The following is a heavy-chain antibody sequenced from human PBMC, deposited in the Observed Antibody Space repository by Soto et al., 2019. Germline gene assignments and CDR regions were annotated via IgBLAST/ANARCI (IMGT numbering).Heavy chain of an antibody. D-gene: IGHD5-12*01. CDR1: GFTVSSNY. CDR2: IYSGGST. V-gene: IGHV3-53*01. Sequence: EVQLVESGGGLIQPGGSLRLSCAASGFTVSSNYMSWVRQAPGKGLEWVSVIYSGGSTYYADSVKGRFTISRDNSKNTLYLQMNSLRAEDTAVYYCARRAGGATISFGIDVWGQGTTVTVSS. J-gene: IGHJ6*02. CDR3: ARRAGGATISFGIDV.